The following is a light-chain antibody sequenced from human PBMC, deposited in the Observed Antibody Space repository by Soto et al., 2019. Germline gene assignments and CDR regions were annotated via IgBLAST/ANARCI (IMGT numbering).Light chain of an antibody. CDR2: GAS. Sequence: EFVFTPSPGTLSLSPGERATLSCRASQSVSSNLVWYQQKPGQAPRLLIYGASTRVTGIPARFSGSGSGTEFTLTISSLQSEDFAVYYCQQYHNWWTFGQGTKVDIK. V-gene: IGKV3-15*01. J-gene: IGKJ1*01. CDR1: QSVSSN. CDR3: QQYHNWWT.